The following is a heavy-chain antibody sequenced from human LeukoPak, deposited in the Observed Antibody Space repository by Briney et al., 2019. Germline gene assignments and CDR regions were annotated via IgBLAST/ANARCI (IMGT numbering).Heavy chain of an antibody. CDR1: GFTFSSYW. Sequence: GGSLRLSCAASGFTFSSYWTSWVRQAPGKGLEWVANINQDGSGKYYVDSVKGRFTISRDNAKNSLYLQMNSMKAEDTAVYYCARPRYGSGSYYNENAFNIWSQGTMVTVSS. CDR2: INQDGSGK. CDR3: ARPRYGSGSYYNENAFNI. V-gene: IGHV3-7*01. D-gene: IGHD3-10*01. J-gene: IGHJ3*02.